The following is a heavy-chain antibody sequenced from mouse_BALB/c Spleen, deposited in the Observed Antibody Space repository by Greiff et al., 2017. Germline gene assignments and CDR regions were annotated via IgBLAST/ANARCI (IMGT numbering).Heavy chain of an antibody. D-gene: IGHD1-1*01. CDR3: ARRGYYYGSTTPYFYAMDY. Sequence: VQLQQSGPGLVQPSQSLSITCTVSGFSLTSYGVHWVRQSPGKGLEWLGVIWSGGSTDYNAAFISRLSISKDNSKSQVFFKMNSLQANDTAIYYCARRGYYYGSTTPYFYAMDYWGQGTSVTVSS. CDR1: GFSLTSYG. CDR2: IWSGGST. V-gene: IGHV2-2*02. J-gene: IGHJ4*01.